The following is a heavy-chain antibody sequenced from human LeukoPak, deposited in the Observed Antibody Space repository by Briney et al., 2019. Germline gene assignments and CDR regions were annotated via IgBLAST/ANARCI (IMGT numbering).Heavy chain of an antibody. V-gene: IGHV4-39*07. D-gene: IGHD2-15*01. CDR1: GGSISSSSYY. CDR2: IYYSATT. Sequence: SETLSLTCTVSGGSISSSSYYWGWIRQPPGKGLEWIGSIYYSATTYYNPSLKSRVSISVDTSKNQFSLKLSSVTAADTAVYYCAREHCSGGSCYSIYYYYYMDVWGKGTTVTVSS. CDR3: AREHCSGGSCYSIYYYYYMDV. J-gene: IGHJ6*03.